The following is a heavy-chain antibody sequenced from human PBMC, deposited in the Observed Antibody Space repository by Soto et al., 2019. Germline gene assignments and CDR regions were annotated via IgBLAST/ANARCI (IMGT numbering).Heavy chain of an antibody. CDR1: GFTFSSYA. CDR2: ISGSGGST. D-gene: IGHD6-19*01. Sequence: EVQLLESGGGLVQPGGSLRLSCAASGFTFSSYAMSWVRQAPGKGLEWVSAISGSGGSTYYADSVKGRFTISRDNSKNTLYLQMTSLRAEDTAVYYCAKPWGKYSSGWYDYWGQGTLVTVSS. CDR3: AKPWGKYSSGWYDY. V-gene: IGHV3-23*01. J-gene: IGHJ4*02.